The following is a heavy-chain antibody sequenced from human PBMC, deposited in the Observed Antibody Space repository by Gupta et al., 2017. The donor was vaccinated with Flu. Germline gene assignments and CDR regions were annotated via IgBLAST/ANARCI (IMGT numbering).Heavy chain of an antibody. Sequence: YYWSWVRQLPVKGLEWVGEIFHGGRTNYHPSLKSRVTMSVDTSNNLFSLNLKSVTAADTAVYYCAREVLYGGSNGNTFDYWGQGALVTVSS. CDR3: AREVLYGGSNGNTFDY. J-gene: IGHJ4*02. D-gene: IGHD1-26*01. CDR1: YY. V-gene: IGHV4-34*12. CDR2: IFHGGRT.